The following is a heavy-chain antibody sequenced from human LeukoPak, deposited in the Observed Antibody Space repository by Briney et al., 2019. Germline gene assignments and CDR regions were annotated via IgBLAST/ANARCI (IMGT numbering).Heavy chain of an antibody. CDR2: INHSGST. Sequence: SETLSLTCAVYGGSFSGYYWSWIRQPPGKGLEWIGEINHSGSTNYNPSLKSRVTISVDTSKNQFSLKLSSVTAADTAVHYCARGRLRSTSQRGSYYYYGMDVWGQGTTVTVSS. CDR3: ARGRLRSTSQRGSYYYYGMDV. V-gene: IGHV4-34*01. D-gene: IGHD2-2*01. CDR1: GGSFSGYY. J-gene: IGHJ6*02.